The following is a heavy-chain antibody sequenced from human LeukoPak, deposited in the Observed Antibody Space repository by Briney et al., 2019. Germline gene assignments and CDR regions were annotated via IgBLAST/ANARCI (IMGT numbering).Heavy chain of an antibody. CDR1: GYSFANYW. CDR2: IYPNASDT. CDR3: ALSSGAYDSAGYFDY. V-gene: IGHV5-51*01. D-gene: IGHD3-22*01. J-gene: IGHJ4*02. Sequence: GDSLKISCKGSGYSFANYWIGWVRQMPGKGLEWMGIIYPNASDTRYSPPFRGQVTISADKSIATAYLRWNSLKASDTAMYYCALSSGAYDSAGYFDYWGQGTLVTVSS.